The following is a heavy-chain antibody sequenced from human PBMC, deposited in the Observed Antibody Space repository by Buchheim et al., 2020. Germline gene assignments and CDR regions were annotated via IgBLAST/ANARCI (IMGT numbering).Heavy chain of an antibody. CDR1: GFTFSSYA. J-gene: IGHJ5*02. D-gene: IGHD2-15*01. Sequence: QVQLVESGGGVVQPGRSLRLSCAASGFTFSSYAMHWVRQAPGKGLEWVAVISYDGSNKYYADSVKGRFTISRDNSKNTLYLQMKSQRAEDTAVYYCARERASDIVVVVAASDKTSDNWFDPWGQGTL. V-gene: IGHV3-30*04. CDR2: ISYDGSNK. CDR3: ARERASDIVVVVAASDKTSDNWFDP.